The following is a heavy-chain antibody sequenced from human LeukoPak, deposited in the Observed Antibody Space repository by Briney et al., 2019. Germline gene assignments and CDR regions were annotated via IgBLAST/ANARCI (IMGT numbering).Heavy chain of an antibody. V-gene: IGHV3-7*01. Sequence: PGGSLRLSCAASGFTFSSYWMSWVRQAPGKGLEWVANIKQDGGEKYYVDSVKGRFTISGDNAKNSLYLQMNSLRAEDTAVYYCARHRLQLERRGLDYWGQGTLVTVSS. CDR3: ARHRLQLERRGLDY. D-gene: IGHD1-1*01. CDR1: GFTFSSYW. CDR2: IKQDGGEK. J-gene: IGHJ4*02.